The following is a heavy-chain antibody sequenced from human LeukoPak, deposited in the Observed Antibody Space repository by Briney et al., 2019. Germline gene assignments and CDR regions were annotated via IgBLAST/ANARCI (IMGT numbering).Heavy chain of an antibody. CDR3: ARRIAAAGTRFDY. V-gene: IGHV4-39*07. Sequence: SETLSLTCTVSGGSTSSSSYYWGWIRQPPGKGLEWIGSIYYSGSTYYNPSLKSRVTISVDTSKNQFSLKLSSVTAADTAVYYCARRIAAAGTRFDYWGQGTLVTVSS. D-gene: IGHD6-13*01. J-gene: IGHJ4*02. CDR2: IYYSGST. CDR1: GGSTSSSSYY.